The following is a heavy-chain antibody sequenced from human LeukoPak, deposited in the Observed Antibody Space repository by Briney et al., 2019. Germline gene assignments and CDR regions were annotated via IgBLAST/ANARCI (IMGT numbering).Heavy chain of an antibody. J-gene: IGHJ5*02. CDR3: ARAIIVVVPAAISWFDP. Sequence: ASVKVSCKASGYTFTGYYMHWVRQAPGQGLEWTGWINPNSGGTNYAQKFQGRVTMTRDTSISTAYTELSRLRSDDTAVYYCARAIIVVVPAAISWFDPWGQGTLVTVSS. V-gene: IGHV1-2*02. D-gene: IGHD2-2*01. CDR1: GYTFTGYY. CDR2: INPNSGGT.